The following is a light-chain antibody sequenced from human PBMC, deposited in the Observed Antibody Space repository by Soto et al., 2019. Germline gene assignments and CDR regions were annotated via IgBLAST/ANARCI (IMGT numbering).Light chain of an antibody. CDR2: AAS. V-gene: IGKV1-39*01. CDR3: QKYNSAPWT. J-gene: IGKJ1*01. Sequence: DIQMTQSPSSLSGSVGDRFAITCRSIQSISSYLNWYQQKPGKAPKLLIYAASSLQSGVPSRFSGSGSGTDFTLTISSLQPEDVATYYCQKYNSAPWTFGQGTKVDIK. CDR1: QSISSY.